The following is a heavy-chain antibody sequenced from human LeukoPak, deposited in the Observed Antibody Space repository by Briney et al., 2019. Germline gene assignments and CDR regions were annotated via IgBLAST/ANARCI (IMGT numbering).Heavy chain of an antibody. CDR1: GFTVSSNY. Sequence: GGSLRLSCAASGFTVSSNYMSWVRQAPGKGLEWVSVIYSGGSTNYAESVKGRFTISRDNSKNTLYLQMNSLRAEDTAVYYCARDSLTKQWLVLGAFDIWGQGTMVTVSS. D-gene: IGHD6-19*01. J-gene: IGHJ3*02. V-gene: IGHV3-53*01. CDR3: ARDSLTKQWLVLGAFDI. CDR2: IYSGGST.